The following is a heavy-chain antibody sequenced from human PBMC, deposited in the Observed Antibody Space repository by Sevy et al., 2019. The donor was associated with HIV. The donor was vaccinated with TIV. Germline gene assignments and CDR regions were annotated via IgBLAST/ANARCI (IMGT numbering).Heavy chain of an antibody. CDR2: INHSGNT. J-gene: IGHJ4*02. CDR1: GGSFSTYY. Sequence: SETLSLTCAVYGGSFSTYYWSWIRQPPGKGLEWIGEINHSGNTNYNPSLKSRVTISVDTSKNQFSRKLSSVTAADTAVYYCARGGSLKYYYDSSGYYYRFDSWGQGTLVTVSS. D-gene: IGHD3-22*01. V-gene: IGHV4-34*01. CDR3: ARGGSLKYYYDSSGYYYRFDS.